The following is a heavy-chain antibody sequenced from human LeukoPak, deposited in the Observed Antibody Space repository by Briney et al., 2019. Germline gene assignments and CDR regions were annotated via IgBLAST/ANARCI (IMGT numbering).Heavy chain of an antibody. D-gene: IGHD6-13*01. CDR2: ISGSGGST. Sequence: GGSLRLSCAASGFTFSSYAVSWVRQAPGKGLEWVSAISGSGGSTYYADSVKGRFTISRDNSKNTLYLQMNSLRAEDTAVYYCAKDGHSSSWYNWFDPWGQGTLVTVSS. CDR1: GFTFSSYA. V-gene: IGHV3-23*01. CDR3: AKDGHSSSWYNWFDP. J-gene: IGHJ5*02.